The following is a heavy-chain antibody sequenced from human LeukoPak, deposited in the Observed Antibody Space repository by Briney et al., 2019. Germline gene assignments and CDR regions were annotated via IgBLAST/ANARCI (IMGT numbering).Heavy chain of an antibody. CDR1: GGTFSSYA. CDR3: AAQYLPRRGVGGTFEI. Sequence: GASVKVSCKASGGTFSSYAISWVRQAPGQGLEWMGGIIPIFGTANYAQKFQGRVTITTDESTSTAYMELSSLRAEDTAVYYCAAQYLPRRGVGGTFEIWGQGTLVTVSS. CDR2: IIPIFGTA. V-gene: IGHV1-69*05. J-gene: IGHJ3*02. D-gene: IGHD3-10*01.